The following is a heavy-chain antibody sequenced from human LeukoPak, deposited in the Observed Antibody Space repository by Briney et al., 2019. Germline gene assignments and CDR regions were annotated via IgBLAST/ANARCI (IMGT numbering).Heavy chain of an antibody. J-gene: IGHJ4*02. V-gene: IGHV3-33*01. D-gene: IGHD6-19*01. CDR2: IWYDGSNE. CDR1: GFTFSSYG. CDR3: ARDLAVAGTGDFDY. Sequence: GGSLRLSCAASGFTFSSYGMHWVRQAPGKGLEWVAVIWYDGSNEYYADSVKGRFTISRDNSKNTLYLQMNSLRAEDTAVYYCARDLAVAGTGDFDYWGQGTLVTVSS.